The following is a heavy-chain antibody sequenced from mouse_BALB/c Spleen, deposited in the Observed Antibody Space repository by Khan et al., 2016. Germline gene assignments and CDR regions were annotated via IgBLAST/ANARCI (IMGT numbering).Heavy chain of an antibody. Sequence: EVELVESGGGLVKPGGSLKLSCAASGFAFSSYDMSWVRQTPGKRLEWVATISSCGSYPYYPDSVKGRFTISRDNARNTLYLQLSSLRAEATAFLYCARHERLYYGNYNWYVDVWGAGSTVTLSA. D-gene: IGHD2-1*01. CDR3: ARHERLYYGNYNWYVDV. J-gene: IGHJ1*01. CDR2: ISSCGSYP. CDR1: GFAFSSYD. V-gene: IGHV5-9*02.